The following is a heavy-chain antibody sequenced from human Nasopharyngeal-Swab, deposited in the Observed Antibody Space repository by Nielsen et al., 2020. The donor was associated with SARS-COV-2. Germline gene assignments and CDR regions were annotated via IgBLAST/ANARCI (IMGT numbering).Heavy chain of an antibody. V-gene: IGHV4-34*01. J-gene: IGHJ4*02. CDR1: GGFFRGFY. Sequence: SETLSLTCAVYGGFFRGFYWSWIRQPPGKGLEWIGEINDSGSTNYNPSLTGRVIISVDTSKSQVSLKLNSATAADTAVYYCARGLRKVPIFPASQYYFDYWGQGILVAVSS. CDR3: ARGLRKVPIFPASQYYFDY. D-gene: IGHD3-9*01. CDR2: INDSGST.